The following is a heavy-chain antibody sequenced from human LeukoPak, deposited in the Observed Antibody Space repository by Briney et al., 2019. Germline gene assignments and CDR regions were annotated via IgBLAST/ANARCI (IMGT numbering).Heavy chain of an antibody. J-gene: IGHJ4*02. Sequence: PSETLSLTCAVYGGSFSGYYWSWIRQPPGKGLEWIGEINHSGSTNYNPSLKSRVTISVDTSKNQFSLKLSSVTAADTAVYYCASHLRATFGGGQTFDYWGQGTLVTVSS. V-gene: IGHV4-34*01. CDR1: GGSFSGYY. CDR3: ASHLRATFGGGQTFDY. D-gene: IGHD3-16*01. CDR2: INHSGST.